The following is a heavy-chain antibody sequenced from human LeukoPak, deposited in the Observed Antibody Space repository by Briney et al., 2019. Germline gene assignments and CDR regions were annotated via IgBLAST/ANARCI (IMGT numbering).Heavy chain of an antibody. Sequence: GESLQISCKGSGYHFTSYWIGWVRQLPGKGLEWMGIIYPDDSDTRYSPSFQGQVTFSADKSISTPYLQWSSLKASDTAIYYCARQDRLMEVAGTPYYYYYMDVWGKGTTVTVSS. V-gene: IGHV5-51*01. J-gene: IGHJ6*03. CDR3: ARQDRLMEVAGTPYYYYYMDV. D-gene: IGHD6-19*01. CDR1: GYHFTSYW. CDR2: IYPDDSDT.